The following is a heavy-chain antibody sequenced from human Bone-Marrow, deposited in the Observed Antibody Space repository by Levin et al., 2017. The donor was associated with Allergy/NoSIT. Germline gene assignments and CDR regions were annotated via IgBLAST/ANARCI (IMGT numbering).Heavy chain of an antibody. V-gene: IGHV4-59*01. D-gene: IGHD1-26*01. Sequence: ESLKISCTVSGASISSFYWSWIRQAPGRGLEWIGYIYHSGNTNYNPSLKSRVSISVDTSKNQFSLRLSPVTAADTAVYYCARDRLGIEEWGRGTLVTVS. J-gene: IGHJ4*02. CDR2: IYHSGNT. CDR1: GASISSFY. CDR3: ARDRLGIEE.